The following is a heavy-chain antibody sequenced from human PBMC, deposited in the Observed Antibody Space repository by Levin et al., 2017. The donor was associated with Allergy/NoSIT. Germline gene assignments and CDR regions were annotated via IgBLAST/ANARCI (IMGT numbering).Heavy chain of an antibody. D-gene: IGHD3-9*01. V-gene: IGHV3-30*18. J-gene: IGHJ4*02. Sequence: GGSLRLSCAASGFTFSSYGMHWVRQAPGKGLEWVAVISYDGSNKYYADSVKGRFTISRDNSKNTLYLQMNSLRAEDTAVYYCAKDKLRYFDRLLSKGIGLCDYWGQGTLVTVS. CDR2: ISYDGSNK. CDR3: AKDKLRYFDRLLSKGIGLCDY. CDR1: GFTFSSYG.